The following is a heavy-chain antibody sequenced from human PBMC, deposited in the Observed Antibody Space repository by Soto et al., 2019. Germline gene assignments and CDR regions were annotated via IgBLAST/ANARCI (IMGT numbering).Heavy chain of an antibody. D-gene: IGHD3-22*01. CDR3: ARDMPPNYYDSSGYSLDY. CDR1: GFTFSSYS. Sequence: GGSLRLSCAASGFTFSSYSMNWVRQAPGKGLEWVSYISSSSSTIYYADSVKGRFTISRDNAKNSLYLQMNSLRDEDTAVYYCARDMPPNYYDSSGYSLDYWGQGTLVTVSS. V-gene: IGHV3-48*02. CDR2: ISSSSSTI. J-gene: IGHJ4*02.